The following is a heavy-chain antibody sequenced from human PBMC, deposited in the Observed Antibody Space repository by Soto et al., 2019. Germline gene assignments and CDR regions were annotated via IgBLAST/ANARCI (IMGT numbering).Heavy chain of an antibody. Sequence: SETLSLTWTVSCGSISSGGYYWSWIRQHPGKGLEWFGYIYYSGTTNYTPSLKSRLTISVDTSNNQFSLKLTSVTAADKAVYFCARARGYNYGNRDSLDYWGQGILVTVSS. CDR1: CGSISSGGYY. V-gene: IGHV4-31*02. J-gene: IGHJ4*02. D-gene: IGHD5-18*01. CDR2: IYYSGTT. CDR3: ARARGYNYGNRDSLDY.